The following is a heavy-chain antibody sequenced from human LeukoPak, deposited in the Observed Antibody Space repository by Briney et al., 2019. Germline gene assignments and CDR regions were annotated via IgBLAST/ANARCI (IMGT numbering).Heavy chain of an antibody. J-gene: IGHJ6*02. CDR1: GFTFIDYS. D-gene: IGHD2-15*01. V-gene: IGHV3-23*01. CDR2: ISGSGGST. Sequence: QPGGSLRLSCAASGFTFIDYSMNWVRQAPGKGLEWVSAISGSGGSTYYADSVKGRFTISRDISKNTLYLQMNSLRAEDTAIYYCATRGLSGYYYGMDVWGQGTTVTVSS. CDR3: ATRGLSGYYYGMDV.